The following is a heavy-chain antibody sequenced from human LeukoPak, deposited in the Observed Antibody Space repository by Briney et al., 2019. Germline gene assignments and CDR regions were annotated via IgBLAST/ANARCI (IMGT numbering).Heavy chain of an antibody. CDR2: INPNSGGT. J-gene: IGHJ6*03. CDR1: GYTFNGYY. CDR3: ARGLSGPYYYYYMDV. Sequence: GASVKVSCKASGYTFNGYYMHWVRQAPGQGLEWMGWINPNSGGTNYARKFQGRVTMTRDTSISTAYMELSRLRSDDTAVYYCARGLSGPYYYYYMDVWGKGTSVIVSS. V-gene: IGHV1-2*02. D-gene: IGHD2-15*01.